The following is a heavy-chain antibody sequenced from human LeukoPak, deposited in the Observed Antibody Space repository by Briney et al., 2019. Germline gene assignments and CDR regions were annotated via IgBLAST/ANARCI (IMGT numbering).Heavy chain of an antibody. V-gene: IGHV3-23*01. Sequence: GGSLRLSCAASGFPFSSYAMSGVRQPPGRGLEGVSDISGSAGSTYYADSVKGRFTISRDNSKNTLYLQMNSLRAEDTAVYYCAKEAYGDYASYFDYWRQGTLVTVSS. J-gene: IGHJ4*02. D-gene: IGHD4-17*01. CDR1: GFPFSSYA. CDR3: AKEAYGDYASYFDY. CDR2: ISGSAGST.